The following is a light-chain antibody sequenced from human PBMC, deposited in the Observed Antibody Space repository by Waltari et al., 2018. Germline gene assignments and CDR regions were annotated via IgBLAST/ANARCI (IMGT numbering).Light chain of an antibody. CDR3: QSADSSGTWV. CDR2: KDT. J-gene: IGLJ3*02. Sequence: SYELTQPPSVSVSPGQTATITCSGDALPKHFAHWYHQKPGQAPVVVIYKDTERHSGIPERFAGSSSGTTFTLTINGVQAEDEADYYCQSADSSGTWVFGGGTKLTVL. V-gene: IGLV3-25*03. CDR1: ALPKHF.